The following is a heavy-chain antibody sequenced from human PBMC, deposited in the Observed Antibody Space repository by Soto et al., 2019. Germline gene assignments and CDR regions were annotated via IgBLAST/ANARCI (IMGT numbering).Heavy chain of an antibody. CDR1: GFSFSRHG. D-gene: IGHD6-19*01. Sequence: QVQLVESGGGVVQPGRSLRLSCAASGFSFSRHGMHWVRQAPGKGLEWVAVISYDGSNQDYADSVKGRFSISRDNSKNTVYLQMNSLRVEDSAVYYCARDRSSTYYYYGMDLWGQGTKVNVSS. J-gene: IGHJ6*02. CDR2: ISYDGSNQ. CDR3: ARDRSSTYYYYGMDL. V-gene: IGHV3-30-3*01.